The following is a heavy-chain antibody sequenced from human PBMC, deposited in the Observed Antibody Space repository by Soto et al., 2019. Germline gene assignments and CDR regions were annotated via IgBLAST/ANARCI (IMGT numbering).Heavy chain of an antibody. D-gene: IGHD3-10*01. CDR2: ISYDGSNK. V-gene: IGHV3-30*18. J-gene: IGHJ4*02. Sequence: GGSLRLSCAASGFTFSSYGMHWVRQAPGKGLEWVAVISYDGSNKYYADSVKGRFTISRDNSKNTLYLQMNSLRAEDTAVYYCAKDINYYGSGSYYTVDYWGQGTLVTVSS. CDR1: GFTFSSYG. CDR3: AKDINYYGSGSYYTVDY.